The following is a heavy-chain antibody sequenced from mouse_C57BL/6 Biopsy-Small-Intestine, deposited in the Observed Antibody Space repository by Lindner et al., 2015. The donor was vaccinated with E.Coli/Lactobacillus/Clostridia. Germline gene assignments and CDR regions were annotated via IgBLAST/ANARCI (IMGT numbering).Heavy chain of an antibody. CDR3: ARDYGSSYWYFDV. D-gene: IGHD1-1*01. J-gene: IGHJ1*03. CDR1: GYTFTNYW. V-gene: IGHV1-7*01. Sequence: AELAKPGASVNLSCKASGYTFTNYWMHWVKQRPGQGLEWIGYINPTSGYTKYNQKFKDKATLTADKSSSTTYMQLNSLTYEDSAVYYCARDYGSSYWYFDVWGTGTTVTVSS. CDR2: INPTSGYT.